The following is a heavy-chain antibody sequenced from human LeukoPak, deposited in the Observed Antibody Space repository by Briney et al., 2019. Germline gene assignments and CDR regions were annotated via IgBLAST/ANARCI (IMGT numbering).Heavy chain of an antibody. J-gene: IGHJ3*02. V-gene: IGHV3-30*18. D-gene: IGHD3-22*01. CDR2: ISYDGSNK. CDR1: GFTFSSYG. Sequence: GRSLRLSCAASGFTFSSYGMHWVRQAPGKGLEWLEVISYDGSNKYYADSVKGRFTISRDNSKNTLYLQMNSLRAEDTAVYYCAKDGSYYDSSGYYYDAFDIWGQGTMVTVSS. CDR3: AKDGSYYDSSGYYYDAFDI.